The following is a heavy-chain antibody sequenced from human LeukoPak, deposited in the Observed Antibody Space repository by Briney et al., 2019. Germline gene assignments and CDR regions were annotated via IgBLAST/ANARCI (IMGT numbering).Heavy chain of an antibody. Sequence: GGSLRLSCAASGFIFSSYEMHWVRQATGKGLEWVSAVGIVGDTFYTGSVKGRFTISRDNAKNSLYLQMNSLRAEDTAVYYCARAPTYGSGSYHYSPWGQGTLVTVSS. D-gene: IGHD3-10*01. J-gene: IGHJ5*02. V-gene: IGHV3-13*01. CDR2: VGIVGDT. CDR3: ARAPTYGSGSYHYSP. CDR1: GFIFSSYE.